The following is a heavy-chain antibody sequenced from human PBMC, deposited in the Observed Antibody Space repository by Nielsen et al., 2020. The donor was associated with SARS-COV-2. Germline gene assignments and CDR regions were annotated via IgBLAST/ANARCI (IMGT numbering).Heavy chain of an antibody. Sequence: SETLSLTCTVSGGSISSYYWSWIRQPPGKGLEWIGYIYYSGSTNYNPSLKSRVTISVDTSKNQFSLKLSSVTAADTAVYYCARSGDYSDGAGWFDPWGQGTLVTVSS. CDR1: GGSISSYY. CDR3: ARSGDYSDGAGWFDP. CDR2: IYYSGST. J-gene: IGHJ5*02. D-gene: IGHD4-17*01. V-gene: IGHV4-59*12.